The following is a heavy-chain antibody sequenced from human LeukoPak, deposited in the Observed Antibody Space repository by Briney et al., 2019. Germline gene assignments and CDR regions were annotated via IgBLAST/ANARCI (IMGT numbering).Heavy chain of an antibody. CDR2: INHSGST. CDR3: ARGPSQLSYGDYGRSYGMDV. V-gene: IGHV4-34*01. D-gene: IGHD4-17*01. CDR1: GGSFSGYY. Sequence: SETLSLICAVYGGSFSGYYWSRIRQPPGKGLEWIGEINHSGSTNYNPSLKSRVTISVDTSKNQFSLKLSSVTAADTAVYYCARGPSQLSYGDYGRSYGMDVWGQGTTVTVSS. J-gene: IGHJ6*02.